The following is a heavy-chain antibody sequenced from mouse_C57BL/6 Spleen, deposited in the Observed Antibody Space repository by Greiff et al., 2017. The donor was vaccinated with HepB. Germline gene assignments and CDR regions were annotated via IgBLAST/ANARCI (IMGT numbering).Heavy chain of an antibody. J-gene: IGHJ1*03. CDR1: GFTFSDYY. CDR2: INYDGSST. V-gene: IGHV5-16*01. Sequence: EVKVVESEGGLVQPGSSMKLSCTASGFTFSDYYMAWVRQVPEKGLEWVANINYDGSSTYYLDSLKSRFIISRDNANNIRYLQMSSLKSEDTATYYCARDYEGRGYFDVWGTGTTVTVSS. D-gene: IGHD2-3*01. CDR3: ARDYEGRGYFDV.